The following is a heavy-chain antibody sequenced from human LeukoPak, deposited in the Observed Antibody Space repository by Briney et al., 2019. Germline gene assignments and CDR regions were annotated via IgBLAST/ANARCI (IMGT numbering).Heavy chain of an antibody. V-gene: IGHV3-7*01. CDR3: ARDSSGSYYYYMDV. CDR2: IKQDGSEK. CDR1: GFTFSSYW. Sequence: PGGSLSLSCAASGFTFSSYWMSWVRQAPGKGLEWVANIKQDGSEKYYVDSVKGRFTISRDNAKNSLYLQMNSLRAEDTAVYYCARDSSGSYYYYMDVWGKGTTVTVSS. J-gene: IGHJ6*03. D-gene: IGHD2-15*01.